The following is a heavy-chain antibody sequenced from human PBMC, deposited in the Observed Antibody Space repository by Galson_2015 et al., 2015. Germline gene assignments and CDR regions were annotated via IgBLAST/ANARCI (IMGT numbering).Heavy chain of an antibody. D-gene: IGHD2-8*02. J-gene: IGHJ4*02. CDR2: IYPADSDT. Sequence: QSGAEVTKPGESLTISCTASGYTFTDYWLGWVRQMPGKGLEWMGIIYPADSDTIFSTSFQGQVTMSADKSINTAYLQWSSLKASASAMYYCARRAVGATGGSWGPSDDWGQGTLVTVSS. CDR1: GYTFTDYW. V-gene: IGHV5-51*03. CDR3: ARRAVGATGGSWGPSDD.